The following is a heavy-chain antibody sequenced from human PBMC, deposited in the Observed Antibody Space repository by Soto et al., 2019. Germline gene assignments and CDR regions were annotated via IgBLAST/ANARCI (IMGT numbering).Heavy chain of an antibody. Sequence: GGSLRLSCAASGFTFSSYGMHWVRQAPGKGLEWVAVISYDGSNKYYADSVKGRFTISRDNSKNTLYLQMNSLRAEDTAVYYCAKVRPTITIFGVVISDYYGMDVWGQGTTVTVSS. CDR2: ISYDGSNK. CDR1: GFTFSSYG. CDR3: AKVRPTITIFGVVISDYYGMDV. V-gene: IGHV3-30*18. D-gene: IGHD3-3*01. J-gene: IGHJ6*02.